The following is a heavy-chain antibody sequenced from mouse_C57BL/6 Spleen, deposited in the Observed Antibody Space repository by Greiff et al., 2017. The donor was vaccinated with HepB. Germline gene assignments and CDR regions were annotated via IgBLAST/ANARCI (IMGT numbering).Heavy chain of an antibody. V-gene: IGHV1-59*01. Sequence: QVQLKQPGAELVRPGTSVKLSCKASGYTFTSYWMHWVKQRPGQGLEWIGVIDPSDSYTNYNQKFKGKATLTVDTSSSTAYMQLSSLTSEDSAVYYCARSRDGYLYAMGYWGQGTSVTVSS. D-gene: IGHD2-3*01. CDR3: ARSRDGYLYAMGY. CDR2: IDPSDSYT. CDR1: GYTFTSYW. J-gene: IGHJ4*01.